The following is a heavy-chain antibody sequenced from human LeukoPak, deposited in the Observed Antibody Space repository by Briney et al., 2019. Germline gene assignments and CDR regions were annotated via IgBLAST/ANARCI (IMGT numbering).Heavy chain of an antibody. V-gene: IGHV3-33*01. CDR3: ASLGYYYDSSAGSDY. CDR2: IWYDGSNK. Sequence: GGSLRLSCAASGFTFSSYGMHWVRQAPGKGLERVAVIWYDGSNKYYADSVKGRFTISRDNSKNTLYLQMNSPRAEDTAVYYCASLGYYYDSSAGSDYWGQGTLVTVSS. J-gene: IGHJ4*02. D-gene: IGHD3-22*01. CDR1: GFTFSSYG.